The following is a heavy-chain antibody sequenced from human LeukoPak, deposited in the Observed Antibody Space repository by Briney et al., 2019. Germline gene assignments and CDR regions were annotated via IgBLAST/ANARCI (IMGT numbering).Heavy chain of an antibody. V-gene: IGHV3-7*01. J-gene: IGHJ6*02. CDR2: IKQDGSEK. CDR1: GFTFSSYW. Sequence: GGSLRLSCAASGFTFSSYWMSWVRQAPGKGLEWVANIKQDGSEKYYVDSVKGRFTISRDNAKNSLYLQMNSLRAEDTAVYYCARVGTDPPYYYGMDVWGQGTTVTVSS. CDR3: ARVGTDPPYYYGMDV. D-gene: IGHD1-14*01.